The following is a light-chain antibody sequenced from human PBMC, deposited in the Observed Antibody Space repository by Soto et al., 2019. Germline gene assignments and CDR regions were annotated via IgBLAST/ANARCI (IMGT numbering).Light chain of an antibody. J-gene: IGKJ5*01. CDR2: GAS. CDR1: QNVSSN. V-gene: IGKV3-15*01. CDR3: QQYNNWPPIT. Sequence: EIVMTQSPATLSVSPGERATLSCRASQNVSSNLAWYQQKPGQAPRLLIYGASTRATGIPARFSGSGSGTEFALTISSLQSKDFAVYYCQQYNNWPPITFGQGTRLEIK.